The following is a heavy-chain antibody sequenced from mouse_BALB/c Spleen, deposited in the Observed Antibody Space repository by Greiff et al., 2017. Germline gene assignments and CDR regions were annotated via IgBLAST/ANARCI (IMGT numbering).Heavy chain of an antibody. CDR1: GFTFTDYY. J-gene: IGHJ1*01. V-gene: IGHV7-3*02. CDR2: IRNKANGYTT. Sequence: EVQVVESGGGLVQPGGSLRLSCATSGFTFTDYYMSWVRQPPGKALEWLGFIRNKANGYTTEYSASVKGRFTISRDNSQSILYLQMNTLRAEDSATYYCARGSSYWYFDVWGAGTTVTVSS. CDR3: ARGSSYWYFDV.